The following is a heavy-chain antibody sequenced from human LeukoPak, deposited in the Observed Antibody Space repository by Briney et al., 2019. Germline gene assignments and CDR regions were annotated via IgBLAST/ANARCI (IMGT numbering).Heavy chain of an antibody. D-gene: IGHD6-6*01. CDR3: AISNIAVRRGDNWFDP. V-gene: IGHV1-2*02. Sequence: ASVNVSRKASGSTFTVYYMHWVRHAPGQGLERIGWIGPKSGGTNYAQKFQGRVTMTRDSSISTAYMELTRLISDDTAVYYCAISNIAVRRGDNWFDPWGQGTLGTVSS. CDR1: GSTFTVYY. J-gene: IGHJ5*02. CDR2: IGPKSGGT.